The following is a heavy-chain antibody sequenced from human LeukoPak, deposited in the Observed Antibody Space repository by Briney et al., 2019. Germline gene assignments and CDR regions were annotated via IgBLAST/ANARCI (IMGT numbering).Heavy chain of an antibody. D-gene: IGHD3-3*01. CDR3: TKDTIFDI. J-gene: IGHJ3*02. CDR1: GLTFSNYA. CDR2: ISGSGSYT. V-gene: IGHV3-23*01. Sequence: PGGSLRLSCAASGLTFSNYAISWVRQAPGKGLEWVSVISGSGSYTYYTDSVKGRFTISRDNSRNTVYLQMNSLRAEDTAVYFCTKDTIFDIWGQGTMVTVSS.